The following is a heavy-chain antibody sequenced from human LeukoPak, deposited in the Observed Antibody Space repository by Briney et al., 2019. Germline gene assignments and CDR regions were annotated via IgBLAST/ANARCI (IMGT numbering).Heavy chain of an antibody. D-gene: IGHD6-19*01. CDR3: AKCRYLAVAANNY. V-gene: IGHV3-23*01. Sequence: GGSLRLSCAASGFTFSSYALTWFRQAPGEGLEGISAISGSGESSYYGDSVRGRFTISRDNSKNTLYLQMNRLRAEDTAVYYCAKCRYLAVAANNYWGQGTLVTVSS. CDR1: GFTFSSYA. CDR2: ISGSGESS. J-gene: IGHJ4*02.